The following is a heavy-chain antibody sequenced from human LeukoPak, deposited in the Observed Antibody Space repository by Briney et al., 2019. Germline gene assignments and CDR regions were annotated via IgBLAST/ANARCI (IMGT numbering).Heavy chain of an antibody. V-gene: IGHV1-69*04. Sequence: SVKVSCKASGGTFSSYAISWVRQAPGQGLEWMGRIIPILGIANYAQKFQGRVTITADKSTSTAYMELSSLRSEDTAVYYCARGISKVLTFGGVDLDYWGQGTLVTVSS. CDR1: GGTFSSYA. CDR2: IIPILGIA. J-gene: IGHJ4*02. CDR3: ARGISKVLTFGGVDLDY. D-gene: IGHD3-16*01.